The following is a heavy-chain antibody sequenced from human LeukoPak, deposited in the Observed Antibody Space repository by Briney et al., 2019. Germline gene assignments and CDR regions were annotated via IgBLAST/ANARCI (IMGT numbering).Heavy chain of an antibody. J-gene: IGHJ5*02. CDR3: AGFYDYEWFDP. V-gene: IGHV4-61*02. D-gene: IGHD3-16*01. Sequence: SETLSLTCTVSGGSISSSSYYWGWIRQPAGKGLEWIGRIYTSGSTNYNPSLKSRVTMSVDTSKNQFSLKLSSVTAADTAVYYCAGFYDYEWFDPWGQGTLVTVSS. CDR2: IYTSGST. CDR1: GGSISSSSYY.